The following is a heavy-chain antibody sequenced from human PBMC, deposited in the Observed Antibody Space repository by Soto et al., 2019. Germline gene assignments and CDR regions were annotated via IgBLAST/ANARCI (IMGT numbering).Heavy chain of an antibody. CDR2: IRAKAYGGTT. Sequence: PGGSLRLSCTASGFTFGDYAMSWVRQAPGRGLEWVGFIRAKAYGGTTEYAASVKGRFTISRDDSKSIAYLQMNSLKTEDTAVYHCTRDQPITPWGQGTMVTVSS. D-gene: IGHD3-10*01. CDR1: GFTFGDYA. CDR3: TRDQPITP. V-gene: IGHV3-49*04. J-gene: IGHJ3*01.